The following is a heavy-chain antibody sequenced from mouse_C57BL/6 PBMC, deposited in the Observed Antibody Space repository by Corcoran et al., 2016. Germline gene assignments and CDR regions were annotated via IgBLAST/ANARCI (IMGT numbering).Heavy chain of an antibody. CDR3: ARPFITTVVDWYFDV. V-gene: IGHV8-12*01. D-gene: IGHD1-1*01. Sequence: QVTLKESGPGILQSSQTLSLTCSFSGFSLSTSGMGVSWIRQPSGKGLEWLAHIYWDDDKRYNPSLKSRLTISKDTSRNQVFLKITSVDTADTATYYCARPFITTVVDWYFDVWGTGTTVTVSS. CDR1: GFSLSTSGMG. J-gene: IGHJ1*03. CDR2: IYWDDDK.